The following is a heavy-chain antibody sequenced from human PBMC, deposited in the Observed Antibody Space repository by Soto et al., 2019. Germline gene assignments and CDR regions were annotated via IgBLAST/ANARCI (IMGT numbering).Heavy chain of an antibody. J-gene: IGHJ4*02. CDR3: TTRGTTVTTSFDY. V-gene: IGHV3-15*01. CDR2: IKSKTDGGTT. CDR1: GFTFSNAW. Sequence: GGSLRLSCSASGFTFSNAWMTWVRQAPGKGLEWVGRIKSKTDGGTTDYAAPVKGRFTISRDDSKNTLYLQMNSLKTEDTAVYFCTTRGTTVTTSFDYWGQGTLVTVSS. D-gene: IGHD4-17*01.